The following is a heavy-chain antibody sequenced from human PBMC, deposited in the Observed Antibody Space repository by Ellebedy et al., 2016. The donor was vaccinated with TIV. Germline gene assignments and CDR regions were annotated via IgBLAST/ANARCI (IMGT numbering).Heavy chain of an antibody. D-gene: IGHD2-2*01. CDR3: ARDGGYCSSTSCYYYGMDV. J-gene: IGHJ6*02. Sequence: GESLKISCAASGFTFSSYTMNWVRQAPGKGLEWVSSITSSSSYTYYADSVKGRFTISRDNAKNSLYLQMNSLRAEDTAVYYCARDGGYCSSTSCYYYGMDVWGQGTTVTVSS. V-gene: IGHV3-21*01. CDR1: GFTFSSYT. CDR2: ITSSSSYT.